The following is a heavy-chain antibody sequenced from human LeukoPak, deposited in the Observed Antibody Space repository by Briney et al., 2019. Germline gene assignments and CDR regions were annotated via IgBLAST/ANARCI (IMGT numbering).Heavy chain of an antibody. V-gene: IGHV3-15*01. CDR2: IKTKGEGGTV. J-gene: IGHJ4*02. CDR1: GFTFSNAW. CDR3: MSDLDN. Sequence: PGGSLRLSCATSGFTFSNAWMTWVRQAQGKGLEWLGRIKTKGEGGTVDYAAPVKGRFTISRDDSKNTLYLQMNSLKTEDTAIYYCMSDLDNWGQGTLVTVSS.